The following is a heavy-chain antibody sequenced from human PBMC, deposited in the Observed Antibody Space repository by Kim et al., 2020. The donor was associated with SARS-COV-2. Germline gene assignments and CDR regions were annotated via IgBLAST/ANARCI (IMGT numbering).Heavy chain of an antibody. CDR2: IYTSGST. J-gene: IGHJ6*02. D-gene: IGHD3-10*01. V-gene: IGHV4-61*02. Sequence: SETLSLTCTVSGGSISSGSYYWSWIRQPAGKGLEWIGRIYTSGSTNYNPSLKSRVTISVDTSKNQFSLKLSSVTAADTAVYYCARDQLLWFGELLYGERQYYYYGMDVWGQGTTVTVSS. CDR3: ARDQLLWFGELLYGERQYYYYGMDV. CDR1: GGSISSGSYY.